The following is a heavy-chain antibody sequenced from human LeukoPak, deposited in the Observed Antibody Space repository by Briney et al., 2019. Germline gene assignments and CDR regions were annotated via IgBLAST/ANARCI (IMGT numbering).Heavy chain of an antibody. Sequence: GGSLRLSCAASGFTFSSYAMSWVRQAPGKGLEWVSTISGSGAGTYYADSVKGRFTISRDNSKSTLYLQMNSLRAEDTAVYYCAKHHGMAARLVYFDYWGRGTRVPVSS. CDR3: AKHHGMAARLVYFDY. V-gene: IGHV3-23*01. D-gene: IGHD6-6*01. J-gene: IGHJ4*02. CDR2: ISGSGAGT. CDR1: GFTFSSYA.